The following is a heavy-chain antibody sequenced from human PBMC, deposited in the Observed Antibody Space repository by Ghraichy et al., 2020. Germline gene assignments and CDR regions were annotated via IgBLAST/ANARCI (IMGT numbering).Heavy chain of an antibody. V-gene: IGHV3-7*01. J-gene: IGHJ4*02. CDR1: GFTFGSDW. D-gene: IGHD6-19*01. Sequence: GGSLRLSCAASGFTFGSDWMTWVRQAPGKGLEWVGNIKQDGSEKYYVGSVKGRFSISRVNAKNSLYLQMNSLRDEDTAVYYCARAVHREGPYLDYWGQGTLVTVSS. CDR2: IKQDGSEK. CDR3: ARAVHREGPYLDY.